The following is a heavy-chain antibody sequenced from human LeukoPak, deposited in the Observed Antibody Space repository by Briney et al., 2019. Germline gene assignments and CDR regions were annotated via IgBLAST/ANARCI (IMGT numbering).Heavy chain of an antibody. J-gene: IGHJ4*02. CDR1: GYTSTSYA. Sequence: ASVKVSCKASGYTSTSYAMHWVRQAPGQRLEWMGWINAGNGNTKYSQKFQGRVTITRDTSASTAYMELSSLRSEDTAVYYCARAGGSGSGYSSGWYYDYWGQGTLVTVSS. CDR2: INAGNGNT. V-gene: IGHV1-3*01. D-gene: IGHD6-19*01. CDR3: ARAGGSGSGYSSGWYYDY.